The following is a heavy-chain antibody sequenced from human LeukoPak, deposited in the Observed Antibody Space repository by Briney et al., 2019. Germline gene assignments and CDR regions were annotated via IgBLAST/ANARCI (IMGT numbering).Heavy chain of an antibody. J-gene: IGHJ4*02. CDR1: GYTFTSYY. V-gene: IGHV1-46*01. D-gene: IGHD5-12*01. CDR2: INPSGGST. Sequence: WASVKVSCKASGYTFTSYYVKWIRQAPGQGLEWMGIINPSGGSTSYAQKFQGRVTMTRDMSTSTVYMELSSLSSEDTAVYYCASYSGYDGTVDYWGQGTLVTVSS. CDR3: ASYSGYDGTVDY.